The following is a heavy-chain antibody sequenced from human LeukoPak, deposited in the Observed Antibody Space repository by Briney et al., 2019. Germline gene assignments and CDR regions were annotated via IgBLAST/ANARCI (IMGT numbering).Heavy chain of an antibody. Sequence: SETLSLTCTVSGGSVSSYYWSWIRQPPGKGLECIGYIYYNGNTNYNPSLKSRVIISVDMSRNQLSLKLSSVTAADTAVYYCASGPTYYDILTGYHPRYYFDYWGQGTLVTVSS. CDR3: ASGPTYYDILTGYHPRYYFDY. D-gene: IGHD3-9*01. J-gene: IGHJ4*02. CDR1: GGSVSSYY. CDR2: IYYNGNT. V-gene: IGHV4-59*08.